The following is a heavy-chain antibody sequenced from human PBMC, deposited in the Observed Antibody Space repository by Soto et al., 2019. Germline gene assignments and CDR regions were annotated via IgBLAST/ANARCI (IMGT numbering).Heavy chain of an antibody. CDR3: ARILRTRTIAAAGTVDY. J-gene: IGHJ4*02. Sequence: SGPTLVNPTETLTLTCTVSGFSLSNARMGVSWIRQPPGKALEWLAHIFSNDEKSYSTSLKSRLTISKDTSKSQVVLTMTNMDPVDTATYYCARILRTRTIAAAGTVDYWGQGTLVTVS. V-gene: IGHV2-26*01. CDR2: IFSNDEK. CDR1: GFSLSNARMG. D-gene: IGHD6-13*01.